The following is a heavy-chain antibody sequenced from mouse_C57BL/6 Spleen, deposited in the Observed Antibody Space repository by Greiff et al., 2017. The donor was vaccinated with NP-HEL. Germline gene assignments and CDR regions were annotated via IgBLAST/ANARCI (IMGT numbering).Heavy chain of an antibody. D-gene: IGHD2-5*01. CDR3: ARVLYSIYYAMDY. CDR2: ISYDGSN. V-gene: IGHV3-6*01. J-gene: IGHJ4*01. CDR1: GYSITSGYY. Sequence: DVKLQESGPGLVKPSQSLSLTCSVTGYSITSGYYWNWIRQFPGNKLEWMGYISYDGSNNYNPSLKNRISITRDTSKNQFFLKLNSVTTEDTATYYCARVLYSIYYAMDYWGQGTSVTVSS.